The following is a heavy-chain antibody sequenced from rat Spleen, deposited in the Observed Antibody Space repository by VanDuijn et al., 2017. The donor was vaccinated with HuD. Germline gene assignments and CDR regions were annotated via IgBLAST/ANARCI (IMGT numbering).Heavy chain of an antibody. CDR2: ITFDGSST. CDR1: GFTFSDYY. CDR3: AKRGWYYFDY. V-gene: IGHV5-29*01. Sequence: EVQLVESDGGLVQPGRSLKLSCAASGFTFSDYYMAWVRQAPTKGLEWVATITFDGSSTYYRDSVKGRFSISRDNAKSTLYLQMDSLRSEDTATYYCAKRGWYYFDYWGQGVMVTVSS. J-gene: IGHJ2*01.